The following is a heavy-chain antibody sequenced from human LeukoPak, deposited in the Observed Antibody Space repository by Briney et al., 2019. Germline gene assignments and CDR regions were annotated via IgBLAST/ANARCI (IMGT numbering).Heavy chain of an antibody. J-gene: IGHJ3*02. Sequence: PGGSLRLSCAASGFIFSSHWMSWVRQAPGKGLEWVANIKEDGSEKHYVDSVKGRFTISRDNAKNSLWLQMNSLRAEDTAVYYCARDSAFDIWGQGTMVTVSS. CDR3: ARDSAFDI. CDR2: IKEDGSEK. CDR1: GFIFSSHW. V-gene: IGHV3-7*01.